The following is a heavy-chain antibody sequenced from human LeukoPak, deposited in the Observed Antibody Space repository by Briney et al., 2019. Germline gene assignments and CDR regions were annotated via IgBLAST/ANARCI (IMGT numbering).Heavy chain of an antibody. CDR1: GGTFSSYA. D-gene: IGHD3-10*01. Sequence: ASVKVSCKASGGTFSSYAISWVRQAPGQGLEWMGGIIPIFGTANYAQKFQGRVTITADKSTSTDYMELSSLRSEDTAVYYCARDNSVGDIAWWFDPWGQGTLVTVSS. CDR3: ARDNSVGDIAWWFDP. J-gene: IGHJ5*02. V-gene: IGHV1-69*06. CDR2: IIPIFGTA.